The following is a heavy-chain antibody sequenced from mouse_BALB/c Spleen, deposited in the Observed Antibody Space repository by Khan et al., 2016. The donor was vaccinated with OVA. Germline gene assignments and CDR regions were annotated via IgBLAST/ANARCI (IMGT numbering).Heavy chain of an antibody. V-gene: IGHV1-20*02. J-gene: IGHJ2*01. CDR2: IHPHIGET. CDR3: SRIYRSDFDY. D-gene: IGHD1-1*01. CDR1: GYSFTGYF. Sequence: EVQLQQSGPELVKPGASVKISCKASGYSFTGYFMNWVMQSHGKSLEWIGRIHPHIGETFYNPKFKGKATLTVDESSSTAHMELRSLSSEDSAVYYCSRIYRSDFDYWGQGTTLTVSS.